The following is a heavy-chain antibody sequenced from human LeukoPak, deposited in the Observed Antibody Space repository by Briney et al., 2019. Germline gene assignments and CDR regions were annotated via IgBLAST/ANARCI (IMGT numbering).Heavy chain of an antibody. CDR2: VNHSGST. J-gene: IGHJ6*03. V-gene: IGHV4-34*01. CDR1: GGSFSGYY. Sequence: SDTLSLTCAVYGGSFSGYYWSWIRQPPAKGLEWIGEVNHSGSTNYNPSLKSRVTISVDTSKNQFSLKLSAVTAADTAVYYCAREHHIPIFAVVRSYYYYYMDVRGKGTTVTVSS. CDR3: AREHHIPIFAVVRSYYYYYMDV. D-gene: IGHD3-3*01.